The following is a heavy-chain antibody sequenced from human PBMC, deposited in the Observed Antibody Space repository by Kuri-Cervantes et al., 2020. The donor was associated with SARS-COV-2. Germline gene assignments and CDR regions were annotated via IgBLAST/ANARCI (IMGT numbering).Heavy chain of an antibody. V-gene: IGHV1-69*13. CDR3: AREAGYSTYVSQSYYFDY. CDR1: GGTFSSYA. D-gene: IGHD5-18*01. CDR2: IIPIFGTA. Sequence: SVKVSCKASGGTFSSYAISWARQAPGQGLEWMGRIIPIFGTANYAQKFQGRVTITADESTSTAYMELSSLRSEDTAVYYCAREAGYSTYVSQSYYFDYWGQGTLVTVSS. J-gene: IGHJ4*02.